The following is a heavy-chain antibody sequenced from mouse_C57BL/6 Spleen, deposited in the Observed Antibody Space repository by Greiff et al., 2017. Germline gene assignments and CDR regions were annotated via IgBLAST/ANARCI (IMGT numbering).Heavy chain of an antibody. V-gene: IGHV1-50*01. CDR2: IDPSDSYT. J-gene: IGHJ4*01. D-gene: IGHD1-1*01. CDR3: FYYGSSYNYAMDY. CDR1: GYTFTSYW. Sequence: VQLQQSGAELVKPGASVKLSCKASGYTFTSYWMQWVKQRPGQGLEWIGEIDPSDSYTNYNQKFKGKATLTVDTSSSTAYMQLSSLTSEDSAVYYCFYYGSSYNYAMDYWGQGTSVTVSS.